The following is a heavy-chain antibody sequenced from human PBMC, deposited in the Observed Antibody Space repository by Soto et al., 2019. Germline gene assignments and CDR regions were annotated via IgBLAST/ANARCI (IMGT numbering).Heavy chain of an antibody. CDR2: IWYDGSNK. J-gene: IGHJ3*02. D-gene: IGHD5-12*01. V-gene: IGHV3-33*01. CDR3: GVVATIEGDGDAFDI. CDR1: GFTFSSYG. Sequence: QVQLVESGGGVVQPGRSLRLSCAASGFTFSSYGMHWVRQAPGKGLEWVAVIWYDGSNKYYADSVKGRFTISRDNSKNTLYLQMNSLRAEDTAVYYCGVVATIEGDGDAFDIWGQGTMVTVSS.